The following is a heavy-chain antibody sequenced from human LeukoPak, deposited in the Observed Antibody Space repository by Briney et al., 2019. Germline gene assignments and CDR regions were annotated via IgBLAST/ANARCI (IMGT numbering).Heavy chain of an antibody. D-gene: IGHD5-18*01. J-gene: IGHJ5*02. CDR1: GFTFDDYA. Sequence: GRSLRLSCAASGFTFDDYAMHWVRQAPGKGLEWVSGISRNSGSIGYADSVKGRFTISRDNAKNSLYLQMNSLRAEDTAVYYCAAPHTAMANWFDPWGQGTLVTVSS. CDR3: AAPHTAMANWFDP. CDR2: ISRNSGSI. V-gene: IGHV3-9*01.